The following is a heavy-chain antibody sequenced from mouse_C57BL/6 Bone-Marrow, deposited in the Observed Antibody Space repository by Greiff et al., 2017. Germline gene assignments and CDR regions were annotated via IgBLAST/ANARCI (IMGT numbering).Heavy chain of an antibody. Sequence: EVKLVESGGGLVQPGGSLKLSCAASGFTFSDYYMYWVRQTPEKRLEWVAYISNGGGSTYYPDTVKGRFTISRDNAKNTLYLQMSRLKSEDTAMYYCARHYYGSSRYWYFDVWGTGTTVTVSS. V-gene: IGHV5-12*01. CDR1: GFTFSDYY. J-gene: IGHJ1*03. CDR3: ARHYYGSSRYWYFDV. D-gene: IGHD1-1*01. CDR2: ISNGGGST.